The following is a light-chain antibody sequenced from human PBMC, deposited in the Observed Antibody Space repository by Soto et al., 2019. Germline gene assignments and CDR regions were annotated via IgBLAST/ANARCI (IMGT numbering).Light chain of an antibody. CDR3: QQYNYYWT. V-gene: IGKV1-5*03. CDR2: KAS. J-gene: IGKJ1*01. CDR1: QSISSS. Sequence: DIQMTQSPSTLSASVGDRVTITCRASQSISSSLAWYQQRPGKAPKLLIYKASTLESGVPSRFSGSESGTQFTLTISSVQPDDFATYYCQQYNYYWTFGQGTKVEIK.